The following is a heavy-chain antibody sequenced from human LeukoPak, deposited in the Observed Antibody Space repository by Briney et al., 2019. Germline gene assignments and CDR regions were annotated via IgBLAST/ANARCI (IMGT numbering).Heavy chain of an antibody. CDR3: ARGVYYGSGRRGWFDP. Sequence: GASVKVSCKASGYTFTGYYMHWVRQAPGQGLEWMGWINPNSGGTNYAQKFQGRVTMTRDTSISTAYMELSRLRSDDTAVYYCARGVYYGSGRRGWFDPWGQGTLVTVSS. CDR1: GYTFTGYY. J-gene: IGHJ5*02. V-gene: IGHV1-2*02. D-gene: IGHD3-10*01. CDR2: INPNSGGT.